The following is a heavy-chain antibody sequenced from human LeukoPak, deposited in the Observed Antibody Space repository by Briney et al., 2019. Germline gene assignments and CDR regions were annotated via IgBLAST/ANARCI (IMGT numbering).Heavy chain of an antibody. Sequence: SETLSLTCAVDGGSFSGYYWSWIRQPPGKGLEWIGEINHSGSTNYNPSLKSRVTISVDTSKNQFSLKLSSVTAADTAVYYCASYYCSSTSCLFDYWGQGTLVTVSS. D-gene: IGHD2-2*01. CDR2: INHSGST. CDR1: GGSFSGYY. V-gene: IGHV4-34*01. J-gene: IGHJ4*02. CDR3: ASYYCSSTSCLFDY.